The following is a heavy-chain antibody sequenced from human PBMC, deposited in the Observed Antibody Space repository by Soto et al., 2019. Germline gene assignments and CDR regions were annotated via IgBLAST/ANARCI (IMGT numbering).Heavy chain of an antibody. CDR2: IIPIFGTA. V-gene: IGHV1-69*13. D-gene: IGHD6-13*01. J-gene: IGHJ6*02. CDR1: GGTFSSYA. Sequence: ASVKVSCKASGGTFSSYAISWVRQAPGQGLEWMGGIIPIFGTANYAQKFQGRVTITADESTSTAYMELSSLRSEDTAVYYCARDFYTASAAAKYYYYGMDVWGQGTTVTVSS. CDR3: ARDFYTASAAAKYYYYGMDV.